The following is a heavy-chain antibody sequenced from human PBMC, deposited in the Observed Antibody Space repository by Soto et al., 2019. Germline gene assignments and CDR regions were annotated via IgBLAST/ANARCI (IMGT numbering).Heavy chain of an antibody. D-gene: IGHD3-10*01. CDR2: IYEGGTT. CDR3: ARGVTYYGSGNYYLQFLFDF. Sequence: SETLSLTCSVSGGSIRSYYWSWIRQSPGKGLEWIGHIYEGGTTKYNPSLKSRVTISVDTSENQFSLRLTSVTPADTGVYYCARGVTYYGSGNYYLQFLFDFWGQGSRVTVSP. V-gene: IGHV4-59*01. CDR1: GGSIRSYY. J-gene: IGHJ4*02.